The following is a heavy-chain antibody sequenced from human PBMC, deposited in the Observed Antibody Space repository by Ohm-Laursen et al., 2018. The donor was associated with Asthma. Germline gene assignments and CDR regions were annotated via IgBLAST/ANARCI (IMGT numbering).Heavy chain of an antibody. CDR3: GRGLRNSGSDNY. D-gene: IGHD5-12*01. V-gene: IGHV3-23*01. J-gene: IGHJ4*02. CDR2: ISGSGGST. Sequence: SLRLSCTASGFTFSSYAMSWVRQAPGKGLEWVSAISGSGGSTYYADSVKGRFTISRDNSKNTLYLQMNSLRAEDTGVYYCGRGLRNSGSDNYWGQGTLVTVS. CDR1: GFTFSSYA.